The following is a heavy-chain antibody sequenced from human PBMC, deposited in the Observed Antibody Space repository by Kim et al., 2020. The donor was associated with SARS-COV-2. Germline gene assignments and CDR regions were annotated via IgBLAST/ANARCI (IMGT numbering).Heavy chain of an antibody. CDR1: GLTFRSYE. CDR3: AREVVVSPYAFDI. J-gene: IGHJ3*02. Sequence: GGSLRLSCAASGLTFRSYEMNWVRQAPGKGLEWVSYISGSGSSKYYADSVKGRFTISRDNAKDSLYLQMNGLRAEDTAVYYCAREVVVSPYAFDIWGQGTLVTVSS. D-gene: IGHD3-22*01. CDR2: ISGSGSSK. V-gene: IGHV3-48*03.